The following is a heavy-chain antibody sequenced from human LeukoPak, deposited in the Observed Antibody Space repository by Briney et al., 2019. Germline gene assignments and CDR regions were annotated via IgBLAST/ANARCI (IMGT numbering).Heavy chain of an antibody. D-gene: IGHD2-2*01. Sequence: GASVKVSCKASGYTFTSYGISWVRQAPGQGLEWMGWISAYNGNTNYAQKLQGRVTMTTDTSTSTAYMELRSLRSDDTAVYYCARATPPYQLLRVDAFDIWGQGTMVTVSS. J-gene: IGHJ3*02. V-gene: IGHV1-18*01. CDR1: GYTFTSYG. CDR3: ARATPPYQLLRVDAFDI. CDR2: ISAYNGNT.